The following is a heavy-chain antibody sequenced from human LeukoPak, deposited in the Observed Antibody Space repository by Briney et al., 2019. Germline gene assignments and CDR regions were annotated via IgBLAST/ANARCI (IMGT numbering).Heavy chain of an antibody. D-gene: IGHD3-10*01. CDR2: ISYDGSNK. Sequence: GGSLRLSCAASGFTFSSYGMHWVRQAPGKGLEWVAVISYDGSNKYYADSVKGRFTISRDNAKNSLYLQMNSLRAEDTAVYYCARVSYGSGSYMDVWGKGTTVTVSS. V-gene: IGHV3-30*03. CDR1: GFTFSSYG. J-gene: IGHJ6*04. CDR3: ARVSYGSGSYMDV.